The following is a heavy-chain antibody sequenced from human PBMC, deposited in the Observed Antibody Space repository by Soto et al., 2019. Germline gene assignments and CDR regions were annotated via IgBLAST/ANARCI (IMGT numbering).Heavy chain of an antibody. CDR1: GGSISSYY. CDR3: ARIDCTKGVCQWNWFDP. D-gene: IGHD2-8*01. CDR2: IYYSGST. V-gene: IGHV4-59*12. J-gene: IGHJ5*02. Sequence: SETLSLTCTVSGGSISSYYWSWIRQPPGKGLEWIGYIYYSGSTNYNPSLKSRVTISVDTSKNQFSLKLNSVTAADTAVYYCARIDCTKGVCQWNWFDPWGQGTLVTVSS.